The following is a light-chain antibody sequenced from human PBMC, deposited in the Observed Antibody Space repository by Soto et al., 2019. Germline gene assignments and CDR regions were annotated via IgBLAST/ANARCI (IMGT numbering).Light chain of an antibody. Sequence: DIQMTQSPSSLSASVGDRVTITCRASQSITGYLNWYLQKPGKAPKLLIYAASSLQSGVPSRFSGSGSGTDFTLTISSLQRDDFATYFCQQSLGIPYTFGQGTRLETK. CDR2: AAS. J-gene: IGKJ2*01. CDR3: QQSLGIPYT. CDR1: QSITGY. V-gene: IGKV1-39*01.